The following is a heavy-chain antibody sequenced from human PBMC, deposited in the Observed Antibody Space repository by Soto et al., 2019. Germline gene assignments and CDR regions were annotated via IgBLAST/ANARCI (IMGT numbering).Heavy chain of an antibody. CDR1: GGSISSSSYY. Sequence: QLQLQESGPGLVKPSETLSLTCTVSGGSISSSSYYWGWIRQPPGKGLEWIGSIYYSGSTYYNPSLKSRVTISVDTSTNQFSLKLSSVTAADTAVYYCARRHYGSGSYYNVFDPWGQGTLVTVSS. J-gene: IGHJ5*02. CDR2: IYYSGST. D-gene: IGHD3-10*01. CDR3: ARRHYGSGSYYNVFDP. V-gene: IGHV4-39*01.